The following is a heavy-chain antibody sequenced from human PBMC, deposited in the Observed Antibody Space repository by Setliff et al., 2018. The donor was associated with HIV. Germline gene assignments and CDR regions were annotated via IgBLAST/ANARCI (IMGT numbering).Heavy chain of an antibody. V-gene: IGHV3-73*01. Sequence: PSETLSLTCTVSGGSFTSRSYYWGWIRQPPGKGLEWVGRIRSKADYYATVYAASVKGRFTISREDSKNMAYLQMNSLKTEDTAVYYCTRQDNWNAIDSWGQGTLVTVSS. J-gene: IGHJ4*02. D-gene: IGHD1-1*01. CDR2: IRSKADYYAT. CDR1: GGSFTSRSY. CDR3: TRQDNWNAIDS.